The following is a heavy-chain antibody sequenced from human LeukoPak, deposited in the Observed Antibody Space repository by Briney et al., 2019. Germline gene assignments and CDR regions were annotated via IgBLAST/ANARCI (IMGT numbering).Heavy chain of an antibody. Sequence: GGSLRLSCAPSGFTFSSYAMHWVRQAPGKGLEWVAVISYDGSNKYYADSVKGRFTISRDNSKDTLYLQMNSLRAEDTAVYYCARVDTAMVRGAFDIWGQGTMVTVSS. CDR1: GFTFSSYA. V-gene: IGHV3-30*04. CDR2: ISYDGSNK. J-gene: IGHJ3*02. D-gene: IGHD5-18*01. CDR3: ARVDTAMVRGAFDI.